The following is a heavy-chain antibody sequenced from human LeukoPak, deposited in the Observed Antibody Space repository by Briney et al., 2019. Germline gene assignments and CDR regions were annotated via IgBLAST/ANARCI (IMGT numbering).Heavy chain of an antibody. V-gene: IGHV3-53*05. CDR3: ARDLLWFGERGSFDI. CDR1: GFTVSSNY. D-gene: IGHD3-10*01. CDR2: TYSGGRT. Sequence: GGSLRLSCAASGFTVSSNYMSWVRQAPGKGLEWVSVTYSGGRTYYADSVKGRFTISRDNSKNTLYLQMNSLRAEDTAVYYCARDLLWFGERGSFDIWGQGTMVTVSS. J-gene: IGHJ3*02.